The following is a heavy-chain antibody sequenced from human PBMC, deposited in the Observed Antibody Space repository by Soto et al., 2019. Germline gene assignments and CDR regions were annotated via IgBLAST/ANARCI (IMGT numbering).Heavy chain of an antibody. CDR1: GFIFRNDW. Sequence: EVQLVESGGGSATPGGSLRLSCAASGFIFRNDWMNWVRQAPGKGLEWVARIKTKTDGGTTDYAAPVKGRFTISRDDSKNTLYLQMNSLKTEDTAVYYCTTLGYCSGGSCYSWLVYWGQGTLVTVSS. D-gene: IGHD2-15*01. CDR3: TTLGYCSGGSCYSWLVY. J-gene: IGHJ4*02. CDR2: IKTKTDGGTT. V-gene: IGHV3-15*01.